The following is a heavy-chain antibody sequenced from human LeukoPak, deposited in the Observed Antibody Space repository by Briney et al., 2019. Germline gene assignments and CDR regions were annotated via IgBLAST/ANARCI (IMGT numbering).Heavy chain of an antibody. D-gene: IGHD2-21*01. J-gene: IGHJ6*02. V-gene: IGHV3-30-3*01. CDR1: GFTFSSYA. CDR3: AKYCGGDCYGMDV. CDR2: ISYDGSNK. Sequence: GGSLRLSCAASGFTFSSYAMHWVRQAPGKGLEWVAVISYDGSNKYYADSVKGRFTISRDNSKNTLYLQMNSLRAEDTAVYYCAKYCGGDCYGMDVWGQGTTVTVSS.